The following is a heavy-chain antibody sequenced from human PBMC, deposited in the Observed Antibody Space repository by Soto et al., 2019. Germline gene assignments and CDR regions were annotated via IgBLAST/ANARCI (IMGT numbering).Heavy chain of an antibody. Sequence: SVKVSCKASGGTFSSYAISWVRQAPGQGLEWMGGIIPIFGTANYAQKFQGRVTITADESTSTAYMELSSLRSEDTAVYYCARVEGYYDSSGYYYGSWYDPWGQGTLVTVSS. CDR2: IIPIFGTA. V-gene: IGHV1-69*13. CDR1: GGTFSSYA. CDR3: ARVEGYYDSSGYYYGSWYDP. D-gene: IGHD3-22*01. J-gene: IGHJ5*02.